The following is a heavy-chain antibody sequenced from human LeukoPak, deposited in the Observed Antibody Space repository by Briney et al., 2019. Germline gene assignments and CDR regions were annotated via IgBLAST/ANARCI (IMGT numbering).Heavy chain of an antibody. Sequence: SVKVSCKASGGTFSSYAISWVRQAPGQGLEWMGRIIPIFGIANYAQKFQGRVTITADESTSTAYMELSSLRSEDTAVYYCARGLVVAATHGYYGMDVWGKGTTVTVSS. J-gene: IGHJ6*04. CDR3: ARGLVVAATHGYYGMDV. CDR1: GGTFSSYA. CDR2: IIPIFGIA. D-gene: IGHD2-15*01. V-gene: IGHV1-69*15.